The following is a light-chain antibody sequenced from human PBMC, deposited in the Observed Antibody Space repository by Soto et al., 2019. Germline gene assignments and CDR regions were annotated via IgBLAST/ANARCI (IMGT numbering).Light chain of an antibody. CDR2: DAS. J-gene: IGKJ1*01. CDR3: QQRYNTTLT. Sequence: IEGTQSPSSLAASLGDRATITCRASQTIGTYVNWYRKKSGAAPELLIYDASTLQSGVPSRFRGGASGTDFNLTISSLQIDDFATYECQQRYNTTLTFGQGTKVDIK. CDR1: QTIGTY. V-gene: IGKV1-39*01.